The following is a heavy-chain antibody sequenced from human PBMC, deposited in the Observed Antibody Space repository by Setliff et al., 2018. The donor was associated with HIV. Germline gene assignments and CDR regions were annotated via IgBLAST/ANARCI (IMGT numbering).Heavy chain of an antibody. Sequence: PSETLSLTCTVSGGSISSGDYYWTWIRQPPEKGLEWIGYIYYSGNTYSNPSLKSRITISIDTSKNQFSLRLNSVTAADTAVYYCARGGCSGGSCYSGAFEIWGQGTMVTVSS. CDR3: ARGGCSGGSCYSGAFEI. CDR2: IYYSGNT. V-gene: IGHV4-30-4*08. J-gene: IGHJ3*02. D-gene: IGHD2-15*01. CDR1: GGSISSGDYY.